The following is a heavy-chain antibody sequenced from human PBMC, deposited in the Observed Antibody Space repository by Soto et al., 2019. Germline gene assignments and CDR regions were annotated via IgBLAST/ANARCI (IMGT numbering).Heavy chain of an antibody. D-gene: IGHD3-22*01. J-gene: IGHJ4*02. CDR1: GGSISSSSYY. CDR2: IYYSGST. CDR3: ARRPINYYDSSGYYVDY. Sequence: PSETLSLTCTVSGGSISSSSYYWGWIRQPPGKGLEWIGSIYYSGSTYYNPSLKSRVTISVDTSKNQFSLKLSSVTAADTAVYYCARRPINYYDSSGYYVDYWGQGTLVTVS. V-gene: IGHV4-39*01.